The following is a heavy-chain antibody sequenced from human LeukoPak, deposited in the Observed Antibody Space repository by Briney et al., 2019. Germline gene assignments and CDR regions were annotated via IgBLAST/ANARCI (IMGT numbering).Heavy chain of an antibody. CDR1: GGSFSGYY. V-gene: IGHV4-34*01. D-gene: IGHD3-3*01. J-gene: IGHJ4*02. CDR2: INHSGST. CDR3: ARHDDFLSAYNY. Sequence: SETLSLTCAVYGGSFSGYYWSWIRQPPGKGLEWIGEINHSGSTNYNPSLKSRVTISVDTSKNQFSLMLRSVTAADTAVYYCARHDDFLSAYNYWGQGILVTVSS.